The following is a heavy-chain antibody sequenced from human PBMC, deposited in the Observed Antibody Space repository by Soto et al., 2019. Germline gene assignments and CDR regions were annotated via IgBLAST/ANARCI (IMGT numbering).Heavy chain of an antibody. Sequence: ASVKVSFKASGYTFTSYGISWVRQAPGQGLEWMGWISAYNGNTNYAQKLQGRVTMTTDTSTSTAYMELSSLRSEDTAVYYCAGGPYSSSWHAFDIWGQGTMVTVSS. CDR3: AGGPYSSSWHAFDI. D-gene: IGHD6-13*01. CDR1: GYTFTSYG. J-gene: IGHJ3*02. CDR2: ISAYNGNT. V-gene: IGHV1-18*01.